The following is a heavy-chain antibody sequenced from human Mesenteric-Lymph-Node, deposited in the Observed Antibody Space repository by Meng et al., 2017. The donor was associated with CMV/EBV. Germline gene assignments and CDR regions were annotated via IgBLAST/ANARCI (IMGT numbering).Heavy chain of an antibody. CDR3: AKDFSWNLYYFDY. J-gene: IGHJ4*02. CDR1: GFTFRSYG. V-gene: IGHV3-30*02. D-gene: IGHD1-1*01. CDR2: IQLVGNNK. Sequence: GESLKISCTASGFTFRSYGMHWVRQAPGKGLEWVTFIQLVGNNKYYADSVKGRFTISRDNSKNTLYLQMNSLRAEDTAVYYCAKDFSWNLYYFDYWGQETLVTVSS.